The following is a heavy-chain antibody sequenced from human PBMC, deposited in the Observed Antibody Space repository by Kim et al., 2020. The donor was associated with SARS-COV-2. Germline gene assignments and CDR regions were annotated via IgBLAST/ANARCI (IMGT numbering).Heavy chain of an antibody. CDR2: INHSGST. V-gene: IGHV4-34*01. J-gene: IGHJ4*02. D-gene: IGHD3-3*01. CDR1: GGSFSGYY. Sequence: SETLSLTCAVYGGSFSGYYWSWIRQPPGKGLEWIGEINHSGSTNYNPSLKSRVTISVDTSKNQFSLKLSSVTAADTAVYYCAREESYYDFWSGYYIARGHWGQGTLVTVSS. CDR3: AREESYYDFWSGYYIARGH.